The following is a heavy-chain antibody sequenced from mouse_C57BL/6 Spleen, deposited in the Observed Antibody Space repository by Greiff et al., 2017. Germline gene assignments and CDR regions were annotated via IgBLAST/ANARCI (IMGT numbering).Heavy chain of an antibody. J-gene: IGHJ2*01. Sequence: EVKLVESGGGLVQPGGSLSLSCAASGFTFTDYYMSWVRQPPGKALEWLGFIRNKANGYTTEYSASVKGRFTISRDNSQSILYLQMNALRAEDSATYYCARDTMVTTRNGFDYWGQGTTLTVSS. CDR3: ARDTMVTTRNGFDY. CDR2: IRNKANGYTT. V-gene: IGHV7-3*01. CDR1: GFTFTDYY. D-gene: IGHD2-3*01.